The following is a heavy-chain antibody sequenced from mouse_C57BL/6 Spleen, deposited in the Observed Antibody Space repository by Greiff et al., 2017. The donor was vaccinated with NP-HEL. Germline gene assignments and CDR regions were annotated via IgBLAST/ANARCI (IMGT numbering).Heavy chain of an antibody. CDR2: IYPRSGNT. J-gene: IGHJ2*01. CDR3: ARFHYGSSYRVDY. D-gene: IGHD1-1*01. CDR1: GYTFTSYG. V-gene: IGHV1-81*01. Sequence: VQLVESGAELARPGASVKLSCKASGYTFTSYGISWVKQRTGQGLEWIGEIYPRSGNTYYNEKFKGKATLTADKSSSTAYMELRSLTSEDSAVYFCARFHYGSSYRVDYWGQGTTLTVSS.